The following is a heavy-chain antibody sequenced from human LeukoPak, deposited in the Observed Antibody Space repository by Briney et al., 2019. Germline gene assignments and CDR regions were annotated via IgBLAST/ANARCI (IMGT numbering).Heavy chain of an antibody. CDR2: IRTSATNM. J-gene: IGHJ4*02. CDR1: GFTFSDYY. CDR3: ARDPICGGDCYSDS. D-gene: IGHD2-21*02. Sequence: GGSLRLSCAASGFTFSDYYMSWIRQAPGKGLEWVSSIRTSATNMCYADSVKGRFTISRDNAKNSVYLQMNSLRAEDTTVYYCARDPICGGDCYSDSWGQGALVTVSS. V-gene: IGHV3-11*01.